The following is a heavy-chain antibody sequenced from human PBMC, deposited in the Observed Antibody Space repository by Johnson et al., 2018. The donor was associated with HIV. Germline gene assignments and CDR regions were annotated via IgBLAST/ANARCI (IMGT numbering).Heavy chain of an antibody. V-gene: IGHV3-13*01. CDR3: ARACGSYFAFDI. D-gene: IGHD1-26*01. J-gene: IGHJ3*02. CDR2: IGTAGDT. CDR1: GFTFSSYD. Sequence: VQLVEYGGGLVQPGGSLRLSCAASGFTFSSYDMHWVRQATGKGLEWVSAIGTAGDTYYPGSVKGRFTISRENAKNSLYLQMNSLRAGDTAVYYCARACGSYFAFDIWGQGTMVTVSS.